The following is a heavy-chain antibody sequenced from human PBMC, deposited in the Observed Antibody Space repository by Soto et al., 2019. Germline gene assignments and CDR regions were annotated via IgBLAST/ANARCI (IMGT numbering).Heavy chain of an antibody. Sequence: GGSLRLSCAASGFTFSNAWMSWVRQAPGKGLEWVGRIKSKTDGGTTDYAAPVKGRFTISRDDSKNTLYLQMNSLKTEDTAVYYCTTDRAYYDFWSGPAGRYFDYWGQGTLVTVSS. J-gene: IGHJ4*02. CDR3: TTDRAYYDFWSGPAGRYFDY. V-gene: IGHV3-15*01. CDR2: IKSKTDGGTT. CDR1: GFTFSNAW. D-gene: IGHD3-3*01.